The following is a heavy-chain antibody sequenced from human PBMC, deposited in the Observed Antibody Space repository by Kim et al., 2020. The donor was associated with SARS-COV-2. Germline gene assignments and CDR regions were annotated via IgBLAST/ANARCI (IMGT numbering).Heavy chain of an antibody. Sequence: ASVKVSCKASGYTFSGYDIHWVRQAPGQRLEWMGWMSPSRGDANYAEKFQGRVTMTRDTSISTASIELTTLTSDDTAVYYCAREGRVRDHLGHYYYGVDVWGQGTTVIVSS. CDR2: MSPSRGDA. CDR1: GYTFSGYD. CDR3: AREGRVRDHLGHYYYGVDV. J-gene: IGHJ6*02. D-gene: IGHD6-6*01. V-gene: IGHV1-2*02.